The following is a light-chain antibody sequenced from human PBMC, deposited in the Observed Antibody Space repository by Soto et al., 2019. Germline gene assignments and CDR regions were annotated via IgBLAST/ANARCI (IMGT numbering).Light chain of an antibody. Sequence: EIVLTQSAATLSLSLGDRATLFRRASQSVSTHLAWYQQKPGLAPRLLIYDASTRATGIAPRFSGSGSGTDFTLTISCVEPGDCAVYFCQPRFIWPPLTFGGETRVEIK. CDR1: QSVSTH. CDR3: QPRFIWPPLT. CDR2: DAS. V-gene: IGKV3-11*01. J-gene: IGKJ4*01.